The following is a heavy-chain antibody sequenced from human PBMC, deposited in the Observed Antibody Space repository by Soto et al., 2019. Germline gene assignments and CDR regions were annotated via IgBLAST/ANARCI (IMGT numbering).Heavy chain of an antibody. CDR2: VYYSGST. CDR1: GDSISTYY. CDR3: ARTRMIESWIDY. D-gene: IGHD2-21*01. J-gene: IGHJ4*01. V-gene: IGHV4-59*01. Sequence: PXATLSLTCDVSGDSISTYYWSWIRQPPGKGLEWIGYVYYSGSTLYNPSLESRVTLSIDMSKKQVSLKLNSVIAADTAVYYCARTRMIESWIDYWGHGTLVTVYS.